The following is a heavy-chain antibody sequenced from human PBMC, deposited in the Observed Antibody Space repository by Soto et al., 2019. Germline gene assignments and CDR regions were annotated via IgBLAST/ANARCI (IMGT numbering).Heavy chain of an antibody. V-gene: IGHV4-31*03. D-gene: IGHD4-4*01. CDR3: ARDGDGRMTTNPYYYNGMDV. Sequence: SETLSLTCTVSGGSISSGGYYWSWIRQHPGKGLEWIGYIYYSGSTYYNPSLKSRVTLSVDTSKNQFSLRLTSVTAADTAVYYCARDGDGRMTTNPYYYNGMDVWGPGTTVTVSS. CDR2: IYYSGST. CDR1: GGSISSGGYY. J-gene: IGHJ6*02.